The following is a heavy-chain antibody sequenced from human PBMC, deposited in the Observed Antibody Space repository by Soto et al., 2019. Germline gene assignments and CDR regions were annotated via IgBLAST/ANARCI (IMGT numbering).Heavy chain of an antibody. J-gene: IGHJ4*02. V-gene: IGHV3-33*01. CDR2: IWYDGSNK. Sequence: PWGSLRLSCAAPGFTFSNYGMHWVRQAPGKGLEWVAVIWYDGSNKYYADSVKGRFTISRDNSKNTLYLQMNSLRAEDTAVYYCAREDYGDSHDYWGQGTLVTVSS. CDR1: GFTFSNYG. CDR3: AREDYGDSHDY. D-gene: IGHD4-17*01.